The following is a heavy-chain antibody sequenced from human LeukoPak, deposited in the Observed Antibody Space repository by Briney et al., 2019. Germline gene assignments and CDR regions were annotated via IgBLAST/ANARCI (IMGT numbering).Heavy chain of an antibody. V-gene: IGHV3-21*01. CDR3: AKVAGTAFDY. CDR1: GFTFSSYS. CDR2: ISSSSSYI. J-gene: IGHJ4*02. D-gene: IGHD6-19*01. Sequence: PGGSLRLSCAASGFTFSSYSMNWDRQAPGKGPEWVSSISSSSSYIYYADSVKGRFTISRDNAKNSLYLQMNSLRAEDTAVYYCAKVAGTAFDYWGQGTLVTVSS.